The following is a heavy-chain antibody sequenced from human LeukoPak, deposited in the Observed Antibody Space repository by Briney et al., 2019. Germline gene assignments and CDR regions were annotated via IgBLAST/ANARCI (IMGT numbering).Heavy chain of an antibody. CDR3: ARVSFLVRATLPGMDV. J-gene: IGHJ6*02. CDR1: GGTFSSYA. D-gene: IGHD3-9*01. Sequence: SVKVSCKASGGTFSSYAISWVRQAPGQGLEWMGGIIPIFGTANYAQKFQGRVTIAADESTSTAYMELSSLRSEDTAVYYCARVSFLVRATLPGMDVWGQGTTVTVSS. V-gene: IGHV1-69*13. CDR2: IIPIFGTA.